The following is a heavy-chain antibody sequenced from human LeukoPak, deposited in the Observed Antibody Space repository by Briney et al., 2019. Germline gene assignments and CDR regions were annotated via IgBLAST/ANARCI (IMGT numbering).Heavy chain of an antibody. CDR2: IWYDGSHK. CDR1: GFTFSSYG. CDR3: ARDNHDGSDYLGYFDY. D-gene: IGHD3-22*01. Sequence: GGSLRLSCAASGFTFSSYGMQWVRQAPGKGLEWVAVIWYDGSHKYYADSVKGRFTISRDNSKNTLYLQMNSLRAEDMAVYYCARDNHDGSDYLGYFDYWGQGTLVTVSS. J-gene: IGHJ4*02. V-gene: IGHV3-33*01.